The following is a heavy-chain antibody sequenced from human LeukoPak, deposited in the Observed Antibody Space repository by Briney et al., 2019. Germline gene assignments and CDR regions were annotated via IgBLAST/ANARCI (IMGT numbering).Heavy chain of an antibody. V-gene: IGHV1-2*07. CDR3: GRNRLAKALDI. Sequence: RASVKVSCKASGYTFTDYFIHWVRQAPGQGLEWMGWIGPKSGDTSYSHKFQGRVTVPRDTSINTAYMELSRLGSDDTAVYYCGRNRLAKALDIWGQGKMVTVSS. D-gene: IGHD3-9*01. CDR2: IGPKSGDT. J-gene: IGHJ3*02. CDR1: GYTFTDYF.